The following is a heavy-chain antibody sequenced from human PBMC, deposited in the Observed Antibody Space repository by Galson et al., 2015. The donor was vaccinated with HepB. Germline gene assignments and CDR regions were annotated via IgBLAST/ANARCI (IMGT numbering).Heavy chain of an antibody. CDR3: ARDLRAYYFDY. CDR2: ISYDGSNK. V-gene: IGHV3-30*04. CDR1: GFTFSSYA. Sequence: LRLSCAASGFTFSSYAMHWVRQAPGKGLEWVAVISYDGSNKYYADSVKGRFTISRDNSKNTLYLQMNSLRAEDTAVYYCARDLRAYYFDYWGQGTLVTVSS. J-gene: IGHJ4*02.